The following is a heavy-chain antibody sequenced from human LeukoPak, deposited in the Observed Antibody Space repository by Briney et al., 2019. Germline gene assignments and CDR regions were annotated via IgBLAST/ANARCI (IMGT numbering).Heavy chain of an antibody. Sequence: GASVKVSCKASGGTFSSYAISWVRQAPGQGLEWMGGIIPIFGTANYAQKFQGRVTITADKSTSTAYMELSSLRSEDTAVYYCARGRWAAIVVVTATYFDYWGQGTLVTVSS. V-gene: IGHV1-69*06. CDR2: IIPIFGTA. CDR1: GGTFSSYA. CDR3: ARGRWAAIVVVTATYFDY. D-gene: IGHD2-21*02. J-gene: IGHJ4*02.